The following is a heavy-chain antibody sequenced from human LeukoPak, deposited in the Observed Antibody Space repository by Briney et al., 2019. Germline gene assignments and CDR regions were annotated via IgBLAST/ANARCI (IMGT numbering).Heavy chain of an antibody. CDR1: GFTFSSYA. CDR3: VRVASLTFDY. J-gene: IGHJ4*02. CDR2: IRNKANSYTT. V-gene: IGHV3-72*01. D-gene: IGHD2-15*01. Sequence: GGSLRLSCAASGFTFSSYAMHWVRQAPGNGLEWVGRIRNKANSYTTEYAASVKGRFTISRDDRKNSLYLQMNSLKTEDTAVYYCVRVASLTFDYWGQGTLVTVSS.